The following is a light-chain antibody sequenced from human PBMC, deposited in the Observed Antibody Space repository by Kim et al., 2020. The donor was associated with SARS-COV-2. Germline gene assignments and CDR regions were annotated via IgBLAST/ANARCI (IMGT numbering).Light chain of an antibody. CDR2: TAS. V-gene: IGKV1-39*01. J-gene: IGKJ2*01. Sequence: SASVGDRVTIACRASQTISSYLNWYQHKAGKAPKLLIYTASGLQGGVPSRFSGSGSGTDFTLTISSLQPEDFATYFCQQSYSVPYTFGQGTKLEI. CDR1: QTISSY. CDR3: QQSYSVPYT.